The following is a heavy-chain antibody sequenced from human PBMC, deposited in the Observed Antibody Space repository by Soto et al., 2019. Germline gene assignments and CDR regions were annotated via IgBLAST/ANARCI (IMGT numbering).Heavy chain of an antibody. J-gene: IGHJ4*02. CDR1: GYTFTSYG. Sequence: QVQLVQSGAEVKKPGASVKVSCKASGYTFTSYGISWVRQAPGQGLEWMGWVNTYNGNTNYAQKVRGRVTMTTDTSTSTAYMELRSLRSDDTAVYYCARSYRRDDYGDGYWCQGTLVTVSS. CDR2: VNTYNGNT. D-gene: IGHD4-17*01. V-gene: IGHV1-18*01. CDR3: ARSYRRDDYGDGY.